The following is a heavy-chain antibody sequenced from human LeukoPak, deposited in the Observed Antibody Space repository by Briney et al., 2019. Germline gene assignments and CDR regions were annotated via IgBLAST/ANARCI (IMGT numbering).Heavy chain of an antibody. Sequence: GGSLRLSCAASGFTFDDYGMSWVRQAPGKGLEWVSGLNWNGGSTGYADSVKGRFTISRDNAQNSLYLQMNSLGAEDTALYYCARVELLTTPASVDYWGQGTLVTVSS. V-gene: IGHV3-20*04. CDR2: LNWNGGST. J-gene: IGHJ4*02. CDR1: GFTFDDYG. D-gene: IGHD3-10*01. CDR3: ARVELLTTPASVDY.